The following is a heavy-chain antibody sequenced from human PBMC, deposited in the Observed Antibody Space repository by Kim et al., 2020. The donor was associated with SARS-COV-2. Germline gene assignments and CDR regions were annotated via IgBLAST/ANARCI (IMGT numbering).Heavy chain of an antibody. CDR2: INHSGST. CDR1: GGSFSGYY. V-gene: IGHV4-34*01. CDR3: ARGGGELLFDY. Sequence: SETLSLTCAVYGGSFSGYYWSWIRQPPGKGLEWIGEINHSGSTNYNPSLKSRVTISVDTSKNQFSLKLSSVTAADTAVYYWARGGGELLFDYWGQGTLVT. D-gene: IGHD1-26*01. J-gene: IGHJ4*02.